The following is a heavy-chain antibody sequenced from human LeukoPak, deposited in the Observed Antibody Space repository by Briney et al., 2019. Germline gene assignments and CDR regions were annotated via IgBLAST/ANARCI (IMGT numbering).Heavy chain of an antibody. CDR3: AKDGLYFDGSTHIYYFDS. Sequence: GGSLRLSCAASGFTVSSNYMSWVRQAPGKGLEWVSSITYNGAATYYLDSVKARFTISRDNSRSTLYLQMDSLTAEDTALYYCAKDGLYFDGSTHIYYFDSWGQGTLVAVSS. J-gene: IGHJ4*02. CDR1: GFTVSSNY. V-gene: IGHV3-53*01. D-gene: IGHD3-9*01. CDR2: TYNGAAT.